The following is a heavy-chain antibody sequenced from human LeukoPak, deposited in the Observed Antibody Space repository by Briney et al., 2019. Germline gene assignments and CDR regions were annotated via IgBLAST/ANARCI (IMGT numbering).Heavy chain of an antibody. D-gene: IGHD6-13*01. CDR3: ARDKWGAAAGTFDI. J-gene: IGHJ3*02. CDR2: ISSSSSTI. V-gene: IGHV3-48*02. CDR1: GFTFSSYR. Sequence: GGSLRLSCAASGFTFSSYRMNWVRQAPGKGLEWVSYISSSSSTIYYADPVKGRFTISRDNAKNSLYLQMNSLRDEDTAVYYCARDKWGAAAGTFDIWGQGTMVTVSS.